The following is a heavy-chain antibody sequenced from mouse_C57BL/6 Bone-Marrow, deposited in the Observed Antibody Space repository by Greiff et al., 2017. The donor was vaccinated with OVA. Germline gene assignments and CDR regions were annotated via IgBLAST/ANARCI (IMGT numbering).Heavy chain of an antibody. V-gene: IGHV1-82*01. J-gene: IGHJ1*03. Sequence: VQLQQSGPELVKPGASVKISCKASGYAFSSSWMNWVKQRPGKGLEWIGPIYPGDGDTNYNGKFKGKATLTADKSSSTAYMQLSSLTSEDSAVYFCAREDDYDWYFDVWGTGTTVTVSS. CDR3: AREDDYDWYFDV. D-gene: IGHD2-4*01. CDR1: GYAFSSSW. CDR2: IYPGDGDT.